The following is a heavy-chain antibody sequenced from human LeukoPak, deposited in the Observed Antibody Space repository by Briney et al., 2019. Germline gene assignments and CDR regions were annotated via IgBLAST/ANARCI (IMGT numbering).Heavy chain of an antibody. V-gene: IGHV3-30*04. CDR2: ISFDGGKK. J-gene: IGHJ4*02. CDR1: GFTFNTYA. Sequence: TGGSLRLSCAASGFTFNTYAMHWVRQAPGKGLEWAAVISFDGGKKYNADSVKGRFTISRDNSKSTLYLQMNSLRAEDTAVYYCARDLSVTAGEADYWGQGTLVTVSS. D-gene: IGHD2-21*02. CDR3: ARDLSVTAGEADY.